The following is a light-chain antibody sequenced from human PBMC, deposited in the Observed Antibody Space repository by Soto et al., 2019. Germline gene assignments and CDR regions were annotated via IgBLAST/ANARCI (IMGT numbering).Light chain of an antibody. V-gene: IGLV1-44*01. J-gene: IGLJ1*01. CDR3: AAWDDSLNGHYV. CDR2: SNN. CDR1: SSNIGSNT. Sequence: QSVLAQPPSASGTPGQRVTISCSGSSSNIGSNTVNWYQQLPGTAPKLLIYSNNQRPSGVPDRFSGSKSGTSASLAISGLQSEAEADYYCAAWDDSLNGHYVFGTGTKVTVL.